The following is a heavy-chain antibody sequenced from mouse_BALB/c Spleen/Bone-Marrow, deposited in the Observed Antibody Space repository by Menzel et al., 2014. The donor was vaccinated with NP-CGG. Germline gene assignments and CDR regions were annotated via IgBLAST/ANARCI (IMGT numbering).Heavy chain of an antibody. CDR3: ARGGHDFSLDY. J-gene: IGHJ4*01. V-gene: IGHV1-69*01. CDR1: GYTFTDXW. D-gene: IGHD2-4*01. CDR2: IDTSDSYI. Sequence: QVQLQQSGAEFVMPGASVKMSCKATGYTFTDXWXHWVKQRPXQGLEWIGAIDTSDSYINYNQKFKGKASLTVDASSSTAYMHLSSLTSDDSAVYYRARGGHDFSLDYWGQGTSVIVSS.